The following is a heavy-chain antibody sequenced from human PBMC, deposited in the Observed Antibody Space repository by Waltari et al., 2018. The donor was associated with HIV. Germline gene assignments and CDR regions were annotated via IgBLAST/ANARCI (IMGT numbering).Heavy chain of an antibody. CDR3: ARQLGDYGDYNPEVDYFDY. D-gene: IGHD4-17*01. V-gene: IGHV5-51*01. CDR1: GYSFTSYW. CDR2: IYPGDSDT. J-gene: IGHJ4*02. Sequence: EVQLVQSGAEVKKPGESLKISCKGSGYSFTSYWIGGVRHMPGQGLEWMGIIYPGDSDTRYSPSFQGQVTISADKSISTAYLQWSSLKASDTAMYYCARQLGDYGDYNPEVDYFDYWGQGTLVTVSS.